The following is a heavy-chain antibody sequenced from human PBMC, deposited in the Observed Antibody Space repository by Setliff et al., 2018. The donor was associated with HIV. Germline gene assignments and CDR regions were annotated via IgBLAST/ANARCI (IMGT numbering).Heavy chain of an antibody. CDR3: ARGDSSWYGSLDY. CDR2: IRGSGSGDTT. J-gene: IGHJ4*02. Sequence: GGSLRLSCAASGFIFSSYAMTWVRQAPGKGLEWVSTIRGSGSGDTTHYADFVKGRFTISRDNSKNTVYPQMNSLRAEDMAIYYCARGDSSWYGSLDYWGQGTPVTVSS. V-gene: IGHV3-23*01. CDR1: GFIFSSYA. D-gene: IGHD6-13*01.